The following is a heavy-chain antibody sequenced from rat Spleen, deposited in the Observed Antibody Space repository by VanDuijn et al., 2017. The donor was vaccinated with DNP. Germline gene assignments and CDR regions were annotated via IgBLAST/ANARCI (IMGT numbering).Heavy chain of an antibody. Sequence: QVQLKESGPGLVQPSQTLSLTCAVSGFSPNSYTVTWVRQPPGKGLEWVAAISSGGNTYYNSALKSRLSISRDTSKSQVFLKMNSLQAEDTAMYFCASHPSGPYVMDAWGPGTMVTVSS. CDR1: GFSPNSYT. CDR3: ASHPSGPYVMDA. V-gene: IGHV2-6*01. J-gene: IGHJ1*01. D-gene: IGHD4-3*01. CDR2: ISSGGNT.